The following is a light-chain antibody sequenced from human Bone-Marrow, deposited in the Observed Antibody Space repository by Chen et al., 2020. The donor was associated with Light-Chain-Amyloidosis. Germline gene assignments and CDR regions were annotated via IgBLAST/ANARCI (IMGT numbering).Light chain of an antibody. CDR3: QVWDRSSDRPV. CDR2: DDS. V-gene: IGLV3-21*02. CDR1: NIGSTS. Sequence: SYVLTQPSSVSVAPGQTAPIARGENNIGSTSVHWYQQTPGQAPLLVVYDDSDRPSGIPVRLSGSNSGNTATLTISRVEAGDEADYYCQVWDRSSDRPVFGGGTKLTVL. J-gene: IGLJ3*02.